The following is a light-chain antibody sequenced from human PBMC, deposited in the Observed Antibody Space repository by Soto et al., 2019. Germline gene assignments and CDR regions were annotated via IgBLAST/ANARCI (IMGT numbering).Light chain of an antibody. V-gene: IGKV1-12*01. Sequence: DIEMTQSPSSVSASVGDRVTITCRASEDISTYLSWYQQEPGKAPLLLISSATSLQTGVPPRFSGSGSGTDFTLTITHLQPEDFATYFCQQAYTFVTFGGGTRVEV. J-gene: IGKJ4*01. CDR1: EDISTY. CDR3: QQAYTFVT. CDR2: SAT.